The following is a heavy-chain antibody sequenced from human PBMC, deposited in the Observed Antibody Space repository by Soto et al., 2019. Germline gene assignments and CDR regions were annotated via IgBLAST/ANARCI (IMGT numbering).Heavy chain of an antibody. CDR2: IYHSGST. J-gene: IGHJ5*02. CDR3: ARDQVLWFGGNWFDP. V-gene: IGHV4-38-2*02. CDR1: VYSISSGHY. D-gene: IGHD3-10*01. Sequence: SETLSLTCAFSVYSISSGHYWGWIRQPPGKGLEWIGSIYHSGSTYYNPSLKSRVTISVDTSKNQFSLKLSSVTAADTAVYYCARDQVLWFGGNWFDPWGQGTLVTVS.